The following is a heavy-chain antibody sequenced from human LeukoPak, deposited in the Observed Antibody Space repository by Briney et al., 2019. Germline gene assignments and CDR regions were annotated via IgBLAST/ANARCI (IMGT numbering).Heavy chain of an antibody. D-gene: IGHD3-9*01. CDR2: ISSGST. V-gene: IGHV4-61*02. CDR1: GDSISSGDYY. CDR3: ARDRHVLRYFDWFSQAPNWFDP. Sequence: SETLSLTCTVSGDSISSGDYYWSWIRQPAGKGLEWIGRISSGSTNYNPSLKSRVTISVDTSKNQFSLKLSSVTAADTAVYYCARDRHVLRYFDWFSQAPNWFDPWGQGTLVTVSS. J-gene: IGHJ5*02.